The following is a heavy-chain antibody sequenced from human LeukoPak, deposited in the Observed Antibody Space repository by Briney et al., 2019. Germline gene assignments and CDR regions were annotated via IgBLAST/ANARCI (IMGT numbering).Heavy chain of an antibody. CDR1: GGSISSYY. CDR3: AREIYCSGGSCSAFDY. D-gene: IGHD2-15*01. Sequence: SETLSLTCTVSGGSISSYYWSWIRQPPGKGLEWIGYIYYSGSTNYNPSLKSRVTISVDTSKNQFSLKLSSATAADTAVYYCAREIYCSGGSCSAFDYWGQGTLVTVSS. CDR2: IYYSGST. V-gene: IGHV4-59*01. J-gene: IGHJ4*02.